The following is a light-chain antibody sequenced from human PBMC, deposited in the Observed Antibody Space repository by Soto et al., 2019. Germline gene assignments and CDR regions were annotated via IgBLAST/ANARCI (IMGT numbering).Light chain of an antibody. CDR2: DDN. CDR3: QSYDSSLTTFV. V-gene: IGLV1-51*01. CDR1: SSNIGGNS. J-gene: IGLJ1*01. Sequence: QSVLTQPPSVSAAPGQKVTISCSGSSSNIGGNSVSWYQQLPGTAPKLLIYDDNKRPSGIPDRFSGSKSGTSATLGITGFQTGDEADYYCQSYDSSLTTFVFGTGTKVTVL.